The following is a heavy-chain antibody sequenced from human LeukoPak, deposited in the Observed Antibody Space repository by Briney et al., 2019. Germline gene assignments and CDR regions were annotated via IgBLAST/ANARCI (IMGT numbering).Heavy chain of an antibody. CDR2: IYPGDSNT. Sequence: GESLKISCKGSGYSFTSYWIAWVRQMPGKGLEWMGIIYPGDSNTRSSPSFQSQVTISADKSINTAYLQWSSLKDSDTAMYYCARQRTSDFWGDSSGYYFDYWGQGTLVTVSS. V-gene: IGHV5-51*01. J-gene: IGHJ4*02. D-gene: IGHD3-3*01. CDR3: ARQRTSDFWGDSSGYYFDY. CDR1: GYSFTSYW.